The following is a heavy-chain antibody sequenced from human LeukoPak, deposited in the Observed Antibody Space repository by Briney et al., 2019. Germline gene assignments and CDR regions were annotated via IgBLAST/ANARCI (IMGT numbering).Heavy chain of an antibody. CDR2: ILYDGSNK. J-gene: IGHJ3*02. Sequence: GGSLRLSCAASGFTFSSYGMHWVRQAPGKGLEWVAVILYDGSNKYYADSVKGRFTISRDNSKNTLYLQMNSLRAEDTAVYYCAKDRAIYSSGWYDAFDIWGQGTMVTVSS. CDR3: AKDRAIYSSGWYDAFDI. CDR1: GFTFSSYG. D-gene: IGHD6-19*01. V-gene: IGHV3-30*18.